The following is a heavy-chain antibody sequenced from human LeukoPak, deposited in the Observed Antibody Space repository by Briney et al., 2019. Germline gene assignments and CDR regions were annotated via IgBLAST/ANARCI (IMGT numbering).Heavy chain of an antibody. CDR1: GFTVSTNY. Sequence: GGSLRLSCAASGFTVSTNYMTWVRQAPGKGLEWVSVIYSGGSTYYADSVKGRFTISRDNSKNTLFLQMNSLRAEDTAVYYCARDPDYYDSSGYPDIWGQGTMVTVSS. D-gene: IGHD3-22*01. CDR3: ARDPDYYDSSGYPDI. CDR2: IYSGGST. V-gene: IGHV3-53*01. J-gene: IGHJ3*02.